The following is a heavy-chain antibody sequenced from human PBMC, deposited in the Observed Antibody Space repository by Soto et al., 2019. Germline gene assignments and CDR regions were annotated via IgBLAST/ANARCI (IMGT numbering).Heavy chain of an antibody. J-gene: IGHJ6*02. CDR1: GFTFSSYG. Sequence: QVQLVESGGGVVQPGRSLRLSCAASGFTFSSYGMHWVRQAPGKGLEWVAVISYDGSNKNYADSVKGRFTISRDNSKNTLYLQMNSLRAEDTAVYYCANGGLHYYYYGIDVWGQGTTVTVSS. D-gene: IGHD3-16*01. CDR3: ANGGLHYYYYGIDV. CDR2: ISYDGSNK. V-gene: IGHV3-30*18.